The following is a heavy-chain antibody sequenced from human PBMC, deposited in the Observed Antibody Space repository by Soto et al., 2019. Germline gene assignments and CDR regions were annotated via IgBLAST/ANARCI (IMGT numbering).Heavy chain of an antibody. V-gene: IGHV1-8*01. Sequence: ASVKFSCKASGYTFTSYDINWVRQATGQGLEWMGWMNPNSGNTGYAQKFQGRVTMTRNTSISTAYMELSSLRSEDTAVYYCATRRYSYGYGVDAFDIWGQGTMVTVSS. CDR1: GYTFTSYD. J-gene: IGHJ3*02. CDR2: MNPNSGNT. CDR3: ATRRYSYGYGVDAFDI. D-gene: IGHD5-18*01.